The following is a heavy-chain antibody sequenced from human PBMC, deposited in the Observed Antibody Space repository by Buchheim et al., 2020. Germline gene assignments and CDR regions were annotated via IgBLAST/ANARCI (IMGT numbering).Heavy chain of an antibody. CDR1: GGSISSSY. Sequence: QVQLQESGPGLVKPSETLSLTCTVSGGSISSSYWSWIRQPPGRGLEWIGSVYYSGSSKYNPSLKSRLTMSLNTSKRQLSLNLNAVTAADTAVYYCARRKTYSGDYYDYWGQGTL. CDR3: ARRKTYSGDYYDY. J-gene: IGHJ4*02. V-gene: IGHV4-59*01. D-gene: IGHD5-12*01. CDR2: VYYSGSS.